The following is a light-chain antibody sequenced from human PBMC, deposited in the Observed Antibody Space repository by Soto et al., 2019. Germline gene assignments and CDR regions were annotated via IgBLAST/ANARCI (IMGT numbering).Light chain of an antibody. V-gene: IGKV3-15*01. Sequence: EIVMTQSPATLSVSPGERATLSCRASQSVSSNLAWYQQKPGQAPRLLIYGASTRATGIPARFSGSGSGTDCTLTISSLQSEDFAIYVCQQYNNWPPDRTFGQGTKVEIK. CDR3: QQYNNWPPDRT. CDR1: QSVSSN. J-gene: IGKJ1*01. CDR2: GAS.